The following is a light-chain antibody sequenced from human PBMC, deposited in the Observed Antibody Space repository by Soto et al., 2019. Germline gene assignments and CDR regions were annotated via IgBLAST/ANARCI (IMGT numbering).Light chain of an antibody. CDR2: GNT. Sequence: QSVLTQPPSVCGAPGQRVTISCTGSSSNIGAGHDVHWYQQVPGTAPKLLVSGNTNRPSGVPDRFSGSNSGTSASLAITGLQAEDEADYYCQSFDSSLNGWVFGGGTKLTVL. CDR1: SSNIGAGHD. CDR3: QSFDSSLNGWV. V-gene: IGLV1-40*01. J-gene: IGLJ3*02.